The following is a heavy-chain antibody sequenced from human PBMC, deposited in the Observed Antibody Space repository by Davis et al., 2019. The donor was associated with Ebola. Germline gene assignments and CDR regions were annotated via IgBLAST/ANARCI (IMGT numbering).Heavy chain of an antibody. CDR1: GFTFSSYG. J-gene: IGHJ4*02. D-gene: IGHD3-9*01. V-gene: IGHV3-30*02. Sequence: GGSLRLSCAASGFTFSSYGMHWVRQAPGKGLEWVASIHYDGTTKYYADSVKGRFTISRDNSENTLYLHMNSLRAEDSAVFYCAKDGGVPYYESLTGFSYFDCWGQGTLVTVSS. CDR3: AKDGGVPYYESLTGFSYFDC. CDR2: IHYDGTTK.